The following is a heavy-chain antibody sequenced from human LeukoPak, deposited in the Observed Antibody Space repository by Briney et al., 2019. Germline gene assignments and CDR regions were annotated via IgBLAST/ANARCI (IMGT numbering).Heavy chain of an antibody. CDR2: INTAGDT. Sequence: GGSLRLSCAASGFTFKSYDMHWVRQDAGEGPEWVSAINTAGDTYYQGSVKGRFTISRENAKNSLYLQMNSLRAGDTAVYYCASGGRGSSWFGNWGQGTLVTVSS. CDR3: ASGGRGSSWFGN. CDR1: GFTFKSYD. D-gene: IGHD6-13*01. V-gene: IGHV3-13*01. J-gene: IGHJ4*02.